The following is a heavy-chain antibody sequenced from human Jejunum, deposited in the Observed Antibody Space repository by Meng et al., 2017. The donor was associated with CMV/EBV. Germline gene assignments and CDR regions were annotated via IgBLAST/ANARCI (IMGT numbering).Heavy chain of an antibody. CDR3: ARACRQVNNCYLDY. D-gene: IGHD1-1*01. CDR2: FRSDDST. CDR1: GFGVPSSF. V-gene: IGHV3-53*01. Sequence: GFGVPSSFMTWVRQAPGKGLEYVSFFRSDDSTNYAKSVQGRFTISRDNSKNTVFLLMNSLRAEDTALYYCARACRQVNNCYLDYWGQGTLVTVSS. J-gene: IGHJ4*02.